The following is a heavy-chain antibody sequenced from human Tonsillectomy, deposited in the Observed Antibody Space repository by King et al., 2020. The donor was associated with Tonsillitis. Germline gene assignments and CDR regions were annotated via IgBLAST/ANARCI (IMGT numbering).Heavy chain of an antibody. Sequence: QLVQSGPEVKKPGTSVKVSCKASGFTFTTSAMQWVRQARGQRLEWKGWIVVGSGNTNYAQKFQERVTITRDMSTNTAYMELSSLRSEDTAVYYCAAVDWVRGNSFHYWGRGTLVTGSS. CDR2: IVVGSGNT. D-gene: IGHD4-23*01. CDR3: AAVDWVRGNSFHY. CDR1: GFTFTTSA. V-gene: IGHV1-58*02. J-gene: IGHJ4*02.